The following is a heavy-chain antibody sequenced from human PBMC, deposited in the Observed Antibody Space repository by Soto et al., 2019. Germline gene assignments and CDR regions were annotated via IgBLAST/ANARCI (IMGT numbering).Heavy chain of an antibody. V-gene: IGHV4-39*01. Sequence: QLQLQESGPGLVKPSETLSLTCTVSGGSISSSSYYWGWIRQPPGKGLEWIGSIYYSGSTYYNPSLKSRVTISVDTSKNQFSLNLSSVTAADTAVYYCARGRVLRYFDWGQGTLVTVSS. CDR3: ARGRVLRYFD. CDR2: IYYSGST. CDR1: GGSISSSSYY. J-gene: IGHJ4*02. D-gene: IGHD3-9*01.